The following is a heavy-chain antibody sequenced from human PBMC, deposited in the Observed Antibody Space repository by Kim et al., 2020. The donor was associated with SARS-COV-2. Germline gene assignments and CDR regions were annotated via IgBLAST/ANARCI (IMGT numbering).Heavy chain of an antibody. CDR2: ISYVGSNK. V-gene: IGHV3-30*18. CDR1: GFTFSSYG. D-gene: IGHD5-18*01. CDR3: AKDRDVDTAMVRGLGWGYYYYHGMDV. Sequence: GGSLRLSCAASGFTFSSYGMHWVRQAPGKGLEWVAVISYVGSNKYYADSVKGRFTISRDNSKNTLYLQMNSLRAEDTAVYYCAKDRDVDTAMVRGLGWGYYYYHGMDVRGQATTVTV. J-gene: IGHJ6*02.